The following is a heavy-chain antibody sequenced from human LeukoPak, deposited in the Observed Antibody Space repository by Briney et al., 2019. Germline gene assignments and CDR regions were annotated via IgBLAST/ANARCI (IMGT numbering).Heavy chain of an antibody. CDR2: IYSSGRT. CDR1: GGSIITCF. D-gene: IGHD4-17*01. CDR3: ARAYGDLYIDY. Sequence: PSETLSLSCAVSGGSIITCFWSWIRQPAGKGLEWIGRIYSSGRTNYHPSPESRVTMSVDTSKNQFSLNLTSVTAADTAVYYCARAYGDLYIDYWGQGILVTVSS. V-gene: IGHV4-4*07. J-gene: IGHJ4*02.